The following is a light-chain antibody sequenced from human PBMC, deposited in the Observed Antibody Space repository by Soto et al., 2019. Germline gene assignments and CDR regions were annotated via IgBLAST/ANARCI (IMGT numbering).Light chain of an antibody. J-gene: IGKJ1*01. CDR3: QQSYSNLTWT. CDR2: DSS. V-gene: IGKV1-39*01. Sequence: DIQLTQSPSSLSASVGDRITITCRASQSISTFLNWYQQKPGEAPTLLVYDSSTLQSDVPSRFSGSGFGAEFTLTVSSLQPEDFATYYCQQSYSNLTWTFGQGTKVEIK. CDR1: QSISTF.